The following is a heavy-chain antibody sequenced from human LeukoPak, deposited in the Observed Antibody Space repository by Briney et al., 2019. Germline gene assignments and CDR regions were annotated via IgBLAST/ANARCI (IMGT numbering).Heavy chain of an antibody. V-gene: IGHV1-46*01. CDR2: FNPTYGIP. CDR1: GYTFTSYD. D-gene: IGHD3-9*01. CDR3: AKDPRNILTGDYDDFDI. J-gene: IGHJ3*02. Sequence: GASVKVSCKASGYTFTSYDINWVRQATGQGLEWMGIFNPTYGIPIYAQTFEGRVTMTRDMSTSTVYMELSTLRSDDTAVYFCAKDPRNILTGDYDDFDIWGQGTMVIVSS.